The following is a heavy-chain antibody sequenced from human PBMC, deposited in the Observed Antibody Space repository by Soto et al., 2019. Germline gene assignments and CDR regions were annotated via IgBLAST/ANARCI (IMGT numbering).Heavy chain of an antibody. V-gene: IGHV2-5*02. D-gene: IGHD1-26*01. CDR1: GFSLTTSGVG. J-gene: IGHJ4*02. Sequence: QITLKESGPTLVKPTQTLTLTCTFSGFSLTTSGVGVGWIGQPRGKALEGVAVIYWDDDKRYSPSLKSRLTITKYTSKNQLVLTMTNMDPVDTATYYCAPMYSGIYYSHFDYWGQGTLVTVSS. CDR2: IYWDDDK. CDR3: APMYSGIYYSHFDY.